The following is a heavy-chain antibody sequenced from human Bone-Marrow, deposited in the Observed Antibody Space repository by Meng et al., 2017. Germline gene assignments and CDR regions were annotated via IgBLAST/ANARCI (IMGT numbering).Heavy chain of an antibody. J-gene: IGHJ4*02. CDR1: GASVSSGYW. CDR3: AASPGWWRIDS. CDR2: FHHSGTT. V-gene: IGHV4-4*02. Sequence: QWQRQESGPGLVKPSGTLSLTCGVSGASVSSGYWWTWVRQPPGKGLEWIGEFHHSGTTNYNPSLRSRVTISVDTSKNQFSLRLTSVTAADTAVYYCAASPGWWRIDSWGQGTLVTVSS. D-gene: IGHD6-19*01.